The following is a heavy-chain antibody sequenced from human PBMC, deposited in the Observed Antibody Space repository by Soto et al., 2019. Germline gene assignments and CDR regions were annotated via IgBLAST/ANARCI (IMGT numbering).Heavy chain of an antibody. D-gene: IGHD2-15*01. CDR2: IYSGGST. CDR3: ARVRWKGGSCPFDY. Sequence: GGSLRLSCAASGFTVSSNYMSWVRQAPGKGLEWVSVIYSGGSTYYADSVKGRFTISRDNSKNTLYLQMNSLRAEDTAVYYCARVRWKGGSCPFDYWGQGTLVTVSS. V-gene: IGHV3-66*01. J-gene: IGHJ4*02. CDR1: GFTVSSNY.